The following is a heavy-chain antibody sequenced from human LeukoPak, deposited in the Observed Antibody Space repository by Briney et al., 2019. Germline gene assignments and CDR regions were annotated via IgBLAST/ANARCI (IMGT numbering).Heavy chain of an antibody. J-gene: IGHJ6*03. CDR2: IRYDGSRK. Sequence: GGSLRLSCAASGFIFSSYGMHWVRQAPDKGLEWVAFIRYDGSRKYYADSVKGRFTISRDNSKNTLYLQMNSLRAEDTAMYYCAKDWATFPLYYYYMDVWGKGTTVTISS. CDR1: GFIFSSYG. D-gene: IGHD5-24*01. V-gene: IGHV3-30*02. CDR3: AKDWATFPLYYYYMDV.